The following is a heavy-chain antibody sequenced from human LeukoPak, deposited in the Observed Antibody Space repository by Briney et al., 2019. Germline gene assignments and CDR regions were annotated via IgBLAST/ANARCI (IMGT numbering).Heavy chain of an antibody. CDR2: ISSSSSTI. Sequence: GGSLRLSCAASGFTFSSYSMNWVRQAPGKGLEWVSYISSSSSTIYYADSVKGRFTISRDNAKNSLYLQMNSPRAEDTAVYYCAKSGDYEIPDAFDIWGQGTMVTVSS. V-gene: IGHV3-48*01. CDR3: AKSGDYEIPDAFDI. J-gene: IGHJ3*02. D-gene: IGHD4-17*01. CDR1: GFTFSSYS.